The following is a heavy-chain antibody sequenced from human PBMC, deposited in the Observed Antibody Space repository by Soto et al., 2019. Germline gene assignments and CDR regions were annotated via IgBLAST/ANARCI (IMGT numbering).Heavy chain of an antibody. Sequence: PSETLSLTCAVSGYSISSDYYCGCMRQPPGKGLERMGTISLSGTTYYNPSLKSRVTIAVETSKNYFSLKLCFVTAADTDVYYCAREGDYVLRFLEWLSHGGRYFDYWGQGTLVTVSS. J-gene: IGHJ4*02. CDR2: ISLSGTT. V-gene: IGHV4-38-2*02. D-gene: IGHD3-3*01. CDR1: GYSISSDYY. CDR3: AREGDYVLRFLEWLSHGGRYFDY.